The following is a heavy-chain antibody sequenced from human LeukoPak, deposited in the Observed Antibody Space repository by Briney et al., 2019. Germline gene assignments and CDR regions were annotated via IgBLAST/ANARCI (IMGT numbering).Heavy chain of an antibody. D-gene: IGHD3-10*01. J-gene: IGHJ4*02. CDR2: IYYSGST. V-gene: IGHV4-59*01. CDR3: ARDDSGSGILGY. CDR1: GGSISSYY. Sequence: WETLSLTCTVSGGSISSYYWSWIRQPPGKGLEWIGYIYYSGSTNYNPSLKSRVTISVDTSKNQFSLKLSSVTAADTAVYYCARDDSGSGILGYWGQGTLVTVSS.